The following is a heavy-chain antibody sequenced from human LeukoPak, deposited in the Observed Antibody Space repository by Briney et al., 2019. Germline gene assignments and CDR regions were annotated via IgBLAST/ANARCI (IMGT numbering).Heavy chain of an antibody. Sequence: ASVKVSCKASGGTFSSYAISWVRQAPGQGLEWMGWISAYNGNTNYAQKLQGRVTMTTDTSTSTAYMELRSLRSDDTAVYYCARREYYYDSSGLARGGYYFDYWGQGTLVTVSS. J-gene: IGHJ4*02. D-gene: IGHD3-22*01. CDR2: ISAYNGNT. CDR1: GGTFSSYA. V-gene: IGHV1-18*01. CDR3: ARREYYYDSSGLARGGYYFDY.